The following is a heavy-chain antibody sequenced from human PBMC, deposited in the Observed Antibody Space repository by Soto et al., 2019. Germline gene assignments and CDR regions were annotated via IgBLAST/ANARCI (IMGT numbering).Heavy chain of an antibody. CDR3: SRRMGFDY. D-gene: IGHD2-8*01. J-gene: IGHJ4*02. CDR1: GFTFRGYA. Sequence: EVQVLESGGGLVQPGGSLRLSCAASGFTFRGYAMIWVRQAPGKGLEWVSTIDNSGASTKYADSVRGRFTISRDNSKNTLYLQRNILRGDGSAVYYCSRRMGFDYWGLGTLVPGSS. V-gene: IGHV3-23*01. CDR2: IDNSGAST.